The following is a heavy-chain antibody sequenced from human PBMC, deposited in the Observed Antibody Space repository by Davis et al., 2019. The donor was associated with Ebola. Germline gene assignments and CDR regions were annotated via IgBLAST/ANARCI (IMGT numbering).Heavy chain of an antibody. J-gene: IGHJ3*02. CDR1: GFTFSSYA. CDR3: AKGFDIVLMVYAHDAFDI. Sequence: GESLKISCAASGFTFSSYAMHWVRQAPGKGLEWVSAISGSGGSTYYADSVKGRFTISRDNSKNTLYLQMNSLRAEDTAVYYCAKGFDIVLMVYAHDAFDIWGQGTMVTVSS. CDR2: ISGSGGST. D-gene: IGHD2-8*01. V-gene: IGHV3-23*01.